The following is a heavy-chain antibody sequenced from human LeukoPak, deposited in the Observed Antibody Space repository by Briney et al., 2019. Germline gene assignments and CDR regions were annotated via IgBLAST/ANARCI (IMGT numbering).Heavy chain of an antibody. D-gene: IGHD4-23*01. CDR1: GFTFRTYS. Sequence: QPGRSLRLSCAASGFTFRTYSIHWVRQAPGKGLEWVSAISGSGGSTYYADSVKGRFTISRDNSKNTLYLQMNSLRAEDTAVYYCAKGGTTVVWNYWGQGTLVTVSS. CDR2: ISGSGGST. CDR3: AKGGTTVVWNY. J-gene: IGHJ4*02. V-gene: IGHV3-23*01.